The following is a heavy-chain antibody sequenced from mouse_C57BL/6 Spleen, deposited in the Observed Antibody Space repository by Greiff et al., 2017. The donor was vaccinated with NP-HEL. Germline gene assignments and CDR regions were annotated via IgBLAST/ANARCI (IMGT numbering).Heavy chain of an antibody. CDR1: GFTFSDYY. CDR3: ARGYYDLWYFDV. V-gene: IGHV5-16*01. D-gene: IGHD2-4*01. J-gene: IGHJ1*03. Sequence: EVKLVESEGGLVQPGSSMKLSCTASGFTFSDYYMAWVRQVPEKGLEWVANINYDGSSTYYLDPLKSRFIISRDNAKNILYLQMSSLKSEDTATYYCARGYYDLWYFDVWGTGTPVTVSS. CDR2: INYDGSST.